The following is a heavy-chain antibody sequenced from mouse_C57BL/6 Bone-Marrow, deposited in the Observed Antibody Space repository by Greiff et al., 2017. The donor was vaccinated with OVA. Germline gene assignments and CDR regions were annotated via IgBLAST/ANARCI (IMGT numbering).Heavy chain of an antibody. V-gene: IGHV1-81*01. CDR3: ARDDYGSSYYFDY. CDR1: GYTFTSYG. CDR2: IYPRSGNT. J-gene: IGHJ2*01. D-gene: IGHD1-1*01. Sequence: QVQLQQSGAELARPGASVKLSCTASGYTFTSYGMSWVKQGTGQGLEWIGEIYPRSGNTYYNETFKGKATLTADKSSSAAYMELRSLTSEDSAVYFCARDDYGSSYYFDYWGQGTTLTVSS.